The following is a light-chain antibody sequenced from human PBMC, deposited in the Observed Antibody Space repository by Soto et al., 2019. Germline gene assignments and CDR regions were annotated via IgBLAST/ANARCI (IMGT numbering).Light chain of an antibody. CDR2: DAS. CDR1: HSVSSN. J-gene: IGKJ4*01. V-gene: IGKV3-11*01. CDR3: QQRRNWPPLT. Sequence: EIVLTQSPATLYLSPGERATISCRDSHSVSSNLAWYQQKPGQAPMLLIYDASNRATGIPARFSGSGSGTDFTLTISSLEPEDFAVYYCQQRRNWPPLTFGGGTKVDIK.